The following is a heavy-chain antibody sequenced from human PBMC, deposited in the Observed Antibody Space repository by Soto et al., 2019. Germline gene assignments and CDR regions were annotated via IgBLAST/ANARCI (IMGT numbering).Heavy chain of an antibody. Sequence: SCKASGYTFTSYGISWVRQAPGQGLEWMGWISAYNGNTNYAQKLQGRVTMTTDTSTSTAYMELRSLRSDDTAVYYCARVYYDSSGYYSYYFDYWGQGTLVTVSS. V-gene: IGHV1-18*01. CDR3: ARVYYDSSGYYSYYFDY. CDR1: GYTFTSYG. D-gene: IGHD3-22*01. J-gene: IGHJ4*02. CDR2: ISAYNGNT.